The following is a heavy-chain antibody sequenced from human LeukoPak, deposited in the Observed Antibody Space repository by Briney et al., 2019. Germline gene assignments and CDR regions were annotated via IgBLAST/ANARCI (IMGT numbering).Heavy chain of an antibody. CDR2: IRSKSYGVTT. V-gene: IGHV3-49*04. D-gene: IGHD6-19*01. CDR1: GFTFGDYA. CDR3: TSIIAVSSYFDY. J-gene: IGHJ4*02. Sequence: PGRSLRLSCTASGFTFGDYAMSWVRQAPGKGLGVGGFIRSKSYGVTTEYAASVTSRFTISRDDSKSIAYLQMNSLKTEDTAVYYCTSIIAVSSYFDYWGQGTLVTVSS.